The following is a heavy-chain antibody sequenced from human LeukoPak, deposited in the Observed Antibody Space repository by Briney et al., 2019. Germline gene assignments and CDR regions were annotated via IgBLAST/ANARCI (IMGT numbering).Heavy chain of an antibody. CDR3: ARLPTGTMDV. Sequence: KPSETLSLTCAVYGGSFSGYYWSWIRQPPGEGLEWIGSIYYSGSTYYNPSLKSRVTISVDTSKNQFSLKLSSVTAADTAVYYCARLPTGTMDVWGQGTTVTVSS. V-gene: IGHV4-34*01. CDR2: IYYSGST. D-gene: IGHD1-14*01. J-gene: IGHJ6*02. CDR1: GGSFSGYY.